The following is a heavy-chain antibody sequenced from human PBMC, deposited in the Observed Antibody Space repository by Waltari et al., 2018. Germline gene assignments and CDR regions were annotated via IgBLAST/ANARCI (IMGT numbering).Heavy chain of an antibody. J-gene: IGHJ6*02. CDR3: ALGARGYSYGKSSYYGMDV. D-gene: IGHD5-18*01. CDR1: GGTFSSYA. CDR2: IIPILGIA. V-gene: IGHV1-69*04. Sequence: QVQLVQSGAEVKKPGSSVKVSCKASGGTFSSYAIRWVRQAPGQGLEWMGRIIPILGIANYAQKFQGRVTITADKSTSTAYMELSSLRSEDTAVYYCALGARGYSYGKSSYYGMDVWGQGTTVTVSS.